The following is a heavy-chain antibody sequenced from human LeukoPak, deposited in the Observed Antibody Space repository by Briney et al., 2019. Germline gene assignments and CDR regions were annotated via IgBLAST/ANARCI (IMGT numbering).Heavy chain of an antibody. D-gene: IGHD2-21*01. CDR3: AKDLPIVVVIATRDFDY. Sequence: PGGSLRRSCAASGFTFSSYAMSWVRQAPGKGLEWVSAISGSGGSTYYADSVKGRFTISRDNSKNTLYLQMNSLRAEDTAVYYCAKDLPIVVVIATRDFDYWGQGTLVTVSS. J-gene: IGHJ4*02. CDR2: ISGSGGST. CDR1: GFTFSSYA. V-gene: IGHV3-23*01.